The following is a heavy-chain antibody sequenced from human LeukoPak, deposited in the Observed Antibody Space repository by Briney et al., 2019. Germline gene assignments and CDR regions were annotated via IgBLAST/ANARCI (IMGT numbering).Heavy chain of an antibody. CDR2: IYSSGYT. Sequence: SETLSLTCTVSGGSMNSHHWNWIRQPAGKGLEWIGRIYSSGYTNDNPFLKSRITMSVDMSKNQFSLRLNSVTAADTAVYYCARGEHSVDSWGQGMLVTVSS. V-gene: IGHV4-4*07. CDR3: ARGEHSVDS. CDR1: GGSMNSHH. J-gene: IGHJ4*02. D-gene: IGHD1/OR15-1a*01.